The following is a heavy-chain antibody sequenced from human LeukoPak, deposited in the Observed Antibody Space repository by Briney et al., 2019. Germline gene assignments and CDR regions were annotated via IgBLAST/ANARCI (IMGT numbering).Heavy chain of an antibody. J-gene: IGHJ4*02. CDR3: ARQAWNGTYYY. V-gene: IGHV4-34*01. Sequence: SETLSLTCAVYGGSFSGYYWSWIRQPPGKGLEWIGEINHSGSTNYNPSLKSRVTISVDTSKNQFSLKLSSVTAADTAVYYCARQAWNGTYYYWGQGTLVTVSS. CDR1: GGSFSGYY. D-gene: IGHD1-26*01. CDR2: INHSGST.